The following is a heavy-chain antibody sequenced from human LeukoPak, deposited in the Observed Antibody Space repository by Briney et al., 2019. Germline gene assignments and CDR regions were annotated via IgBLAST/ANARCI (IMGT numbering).Heavy chain of an antibody. CDR1: GGTFSSYA. CDR2: IIPILGIA. J-gene: IGHJ5*02. CDR3: ARGRVRGAAAGTNWFDP. Sequence: GASVKVSCTASGGTFSSYAISWVRQAPGQGLEWMGRIIPILGIANYAQKFQGRVTITADKSTSTAYMELSSLRSEDTAVYYCARGRVRGAAAGTNWFDPWGQGTLVTVSS. D-gene: IGHD6-13*01. V-gene: IGHV1-69*04.